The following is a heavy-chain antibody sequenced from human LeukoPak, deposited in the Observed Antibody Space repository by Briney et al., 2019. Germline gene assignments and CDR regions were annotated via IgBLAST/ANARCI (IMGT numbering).Heavy chain of an antibody. J-gene: IGHJ4*02. CDR3: ARHRTASDN. Sequence: GGSLRLSCAASGFTFSFYGMHWVRQAPGKGLEWVAFIRYDGSNEYYADSVKVRFTISRDNAKNSLYLQMTSLRAEDTAVYYCARHRTASDNWGQGTLVTVSS. CDR2: IRYDGSNE. CDR1: GFTFSFYG. V-gene: IGHV3-30*02. D-gene: IGHD3-16*02.